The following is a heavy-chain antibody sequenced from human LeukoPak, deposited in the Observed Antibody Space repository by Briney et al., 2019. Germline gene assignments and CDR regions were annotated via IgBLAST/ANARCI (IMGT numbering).Heavy chain of an antibody. J-gene: IGHJ5*02. Sequence: SQTLPLTCTVSGGSISSGGYYWSWIRQHPGKGLEWIGYIYYSGSTYYNPSPKSRVTISVDTSKNQFSLKLSSVTAADTAVYYCVRIVVVPTWGENWFDPWGQGTLVTVSS. V-gene: IGHV4-31*03. D-gene: IGHD2-2*01. CDR2: IYYSGST. CDR1: GGSISSGGYY. CDR3: VRIVVVPTWGENWFDP.